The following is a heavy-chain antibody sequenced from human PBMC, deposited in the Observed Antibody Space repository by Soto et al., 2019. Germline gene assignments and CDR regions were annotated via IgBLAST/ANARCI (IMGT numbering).Heavy chain of an antibody. CDR3: ARGFYDRVIVVVPAANPLYYGMDV. J-gene: IGHJ6*02. V-gene: IGHV1-69*06. CDR2: IIPLSATT. Sequence: QVQLVKSGTEVKKPGSSVKVSCKASGGTLSNNAISWVRQAPGQGLEWMGGIIPLSATTNYAKKFQGRVTMTADRSTSTAYMELTSLPSEDTAVYYCARGFYDRVIVVVPAANPLYYGMDVCGQGTTVTVSS. D-gene: IGHD2-2*01. CDR1: GGTLSNNA.